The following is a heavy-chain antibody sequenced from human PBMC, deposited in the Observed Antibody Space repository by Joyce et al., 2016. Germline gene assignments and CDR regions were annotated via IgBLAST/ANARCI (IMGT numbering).Heavy chain of an antibody. CDR3: TRIGDCSGGSCYEGWFDP. J-gene: IGHJ5*02. D-gene: IGHD2-15*01. CDR2: IRSKAYGGTT. CDR1: GFIFGDYA. V-gene: IGHV3-49*05. Sequence: EVQLVESGGGLVKPGRSLRLSCTSSGFIFGDYAINWFRQAPGKGLEWGGFIRSKAYGGTTDYAASVKGRFTISRDDSKSIAYLQMNSLKTEDTAVYYCTRIGDCSGGSCYEGWFDPWGQGTLVTVSS.